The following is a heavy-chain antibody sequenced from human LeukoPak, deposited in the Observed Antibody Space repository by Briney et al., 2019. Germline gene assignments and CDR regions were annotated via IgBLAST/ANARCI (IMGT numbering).Heavy chain of an antibody. Sequence: PGGSLRLSCAASGFTFNEYAMHWVRQAPGKALEWVSLITADGRTTYYADSVRGRFTISRDNSANFLYLQMSSLRTEDTALYFCARIGQSEFMGYYYHYYYMDVWGKGTTVTVSS. CDR2: ITADGRTT. CDR1: GFTFNEYA. CDR3: ARIGQSEFMGYYYHYYYMDV. V-gene: IGHV3-43*02. D-gene: IGHD1-14*01. J-gene: IGHJ6*03.